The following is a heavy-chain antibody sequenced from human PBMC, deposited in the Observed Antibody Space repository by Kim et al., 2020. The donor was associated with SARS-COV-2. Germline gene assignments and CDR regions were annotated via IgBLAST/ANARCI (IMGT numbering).Heavy chain of an antibody. CDR3: ARVSKIQHLFNY. D-gene: IGHD5-18*01. Sequence: SETLSLACTVSGGSISSYYWSWLRRPPGKGLEWIGYIYYSGSTNYNPSLKSRVTISVDTSKNQFSLNLRSVTAADTAVYYCARVSKIQHLFNYWGQGTLVTVSS. J-gene: IGHJ4*02. CDR2: IYYSGST. CDR1: GGSISSYY. V-gene: IGHV4-59*01.